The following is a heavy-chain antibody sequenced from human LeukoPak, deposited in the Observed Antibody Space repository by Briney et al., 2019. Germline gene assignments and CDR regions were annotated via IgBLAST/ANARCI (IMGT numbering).Heavy chain of an antibody. CDR1: GGSLSGYY. CDR3: ARVSPAVVAAAFDI. J-gene: IGHJ3*02. CDR2: ISHSGFT. V-gene: IGHV4-34*10. Sequence: SETLSLTCAVYGGSLSGYYWSWIRQPPGKGLEWIGDISHSGFTNYNPSLKSRVTMSVDTSKNQFSLKLSSVTAADTAVYYCARVSPAVVAAAFDIWGQGTMVTVSS. D-gene: IGHD2-15*01.